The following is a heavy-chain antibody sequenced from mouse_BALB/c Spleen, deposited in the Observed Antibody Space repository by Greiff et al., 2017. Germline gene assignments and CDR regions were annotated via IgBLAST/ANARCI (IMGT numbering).Heavy chain of an antibody. CDR1: GYSITSDYA. V-gene: IGHV3-2*02. D-gene: IGHD2-1*01. Sequence: EVQLQQSGPGLVKPSQSLSLTCTVTGYSITSDYAWNWIRQFPGNKLEWMGYISYSGSTSYNPSLKSRISITRDTSKNQFFLQLNSVTTEDTATYYCARSLLLWDDRFAMDYWGQGTSVTVSS. CDR2: ISYSGST. CDR3: ARSLLLWDDRFAMDY. J-gene: IGHJ4*01.